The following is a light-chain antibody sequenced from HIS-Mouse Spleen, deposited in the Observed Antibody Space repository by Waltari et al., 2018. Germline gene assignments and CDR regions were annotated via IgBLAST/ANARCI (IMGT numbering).Light chain of an antibody. CDR3: YSTDSSGNHRV. V-gene: IGLV3-10*01. CDR2: EDS. J-gene: IGLJ2*01. Sequence: SYELTQPPSVSVSPGQTARITCSGDALPKKYAYWYQQKSGQAPVLVIYEDSKRTSGIPVVFSGTSARTMGSFTISGTQVKDEADYYCYSTDSSGNHRVFGGGTKLTVL. CDR1: ALPKKY.